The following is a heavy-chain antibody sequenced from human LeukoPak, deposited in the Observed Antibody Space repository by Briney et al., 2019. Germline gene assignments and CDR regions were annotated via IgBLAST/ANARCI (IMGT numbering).Heavy chain of an antibody. CDR1: GFTFSSYT. CDR2: ISSSSSYI. V-gene: IGHV3-21*01. Sequence: PGGSLRLSCAASGFTFSSYTMNWVRQAPGKGLEWVSSISSSSSYIYYADSVKGRFTISRDNPKNSLYLQMNSLRAEDTAVYYCARDGLSRGVSDYWGQGTLVTVSS. D-gene: IGHD3-10*01. CDR3: ARDGLSRGVSDY. J-gene: IGHJ4*02.